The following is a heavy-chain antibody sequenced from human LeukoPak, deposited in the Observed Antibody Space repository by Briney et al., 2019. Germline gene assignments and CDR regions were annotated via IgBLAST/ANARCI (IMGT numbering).Heavy chain of an antibody. Sequence: GGCLRLSCAASGFTFSSYAMSWVRQAPGKGLEWVSAISGSGGSTYYADSVKGRFTISRDNSKNTLYLQMNSLRAEDTAVYYCAKDLRTKANLVDWVDYWGQGTLVTVSS. CDR2: ISGSGGST. J-gene: IGHJ4*02. D-gene: IGHD3-9*01. CDR3: AKDLRTKANLVDWVDY. CDR1: GFTFSSYA. V-gene: IGHV3-23*01.